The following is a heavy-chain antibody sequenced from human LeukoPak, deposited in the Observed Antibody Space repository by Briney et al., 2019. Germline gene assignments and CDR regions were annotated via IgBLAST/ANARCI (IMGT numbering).Heavy chain of an antibody. J-gene: IGHJ4*02. V-gene: IGHV3-73*01. CDR3: ARPYSMAPL. CDR2: IRSRANSYAT. CDR1: GFTFSGAA. Sequence: GGSLRLSCAASGFTFSGAAMYWVRQASGKGLEWVGRIRSRANSYATAYAASVNGRFTISRDDSKNTAYLQMNSLKTEDTAVYYCARPYSMAPLWGQGTLVTVSS. D-gene: IGHD2/OR15-2a*01.